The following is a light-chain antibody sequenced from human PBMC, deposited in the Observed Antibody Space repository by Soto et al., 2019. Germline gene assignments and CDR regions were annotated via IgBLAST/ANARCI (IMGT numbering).Light chain of an antibody. J-gene: IGKJ2*01. CDR3: QQYAGSLYT. CDR2: DAS. V-gene: IGKV3-20*01. Sequence: EIVLTQSPGTLSLSPGEGATLSCRASQSIYTKLAWYQKKSCQAPRLLIYDASTRAYGIPDRFSGSGSGTDFSLTISLLEPEDFAVYYCQQYAGSLYTLAQGTKLDIK. CDR1: QSIYTK.